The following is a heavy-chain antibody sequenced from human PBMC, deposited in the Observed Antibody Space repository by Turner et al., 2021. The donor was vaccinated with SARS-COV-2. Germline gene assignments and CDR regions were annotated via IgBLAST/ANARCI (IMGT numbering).Heavy chain of an antibody. CDR3: ASTVWLRGAFDI. V-gene: IGHV4-39*01. J-gene: IGHJ3*02. Sequence: QVQLQESGPGLVKPSETLSLTCTVSGGSISSSSYYWGWIRHPPGKGLEWIATVYYTGSTEYNPSLKSRVTISVDTSKNQFSLKMSSVTAADTAVYYCASTVWLRGAFDIWGQGTMVTVSS. D-gene: IGHD5-18*01. CDR2: VYYTGST. CDR1: GGSISSSSYY.